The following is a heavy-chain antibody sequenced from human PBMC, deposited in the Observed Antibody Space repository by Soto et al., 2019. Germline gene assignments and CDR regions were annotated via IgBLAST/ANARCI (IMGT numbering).Heavy chain of an antibody. J-gene: IGHJ4*02. CDR2: IYFRGNT. CDR3: ARLEGLATISYYFDF. V-gene: IGHV4-39*01. D-gene: IGHD3-9*01. CDR1: GNSINSDKYY. Sequence: PAETLSLTCXVSGNSINSDKYYWGWIRQPPGKGLEWIGSIYFRGNTYYNPSLQTRVTISLDKSKSQFSLKLNSVTAADSAVYFCARLEGLATISYYFDFWGQGALVTVSS.